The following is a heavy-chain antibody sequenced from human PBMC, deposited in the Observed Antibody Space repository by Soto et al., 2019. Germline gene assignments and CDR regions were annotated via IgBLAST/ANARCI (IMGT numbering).Heavy chain of an antibody. D-gene: IGHD5-12*01. CDR3: ARGTGYSDYDFLLYFDY. J-gene: IGHJ4*02. Sequence: SVKVSCKASGGTFSSYAISWVRQAPGQGLEWMGGIIPVLTTTNYAQKFHGRVTITADESTSTAYMELRSLRSEDTAVYYCARGTGYSDYDFLLYFDYWGQGTPVTVS. CDR2: IIPVLTTT. CDR1: GGTFSSYA. V-gene: IGHV1-69*13.